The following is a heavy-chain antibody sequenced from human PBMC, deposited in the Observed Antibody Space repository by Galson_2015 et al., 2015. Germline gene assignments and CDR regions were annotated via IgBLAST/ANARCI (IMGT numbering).Heavy chain of an antibody. V-gene: IGHV3-15*01. J-gene: IGHJ4*02. CDR2: IKSKTDGGIT. D-gene: IGHD3-16*02. Sequence: SLRLSCAASGFTFSNAWTCWVRQAPGKGLEWVGRIKSKTDGGITDYAAPVKGRFTISRDDSKNTLYLQMNSLKTEDTAVYYCTTDRNYDYVWGSYRYTGSLDYWGQGTLVTVSS. CDR3: TTDRNYDYVWGSYRYTGSLDY. CDR1: GFTFSNAW.